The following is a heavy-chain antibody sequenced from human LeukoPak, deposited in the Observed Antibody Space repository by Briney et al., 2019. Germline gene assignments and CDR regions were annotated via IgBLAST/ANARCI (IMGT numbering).Heavy chain of an antibody. CDR1: GYTFTSYY. V-gene: IGHV1-46*01. J-gene: IGHJ6*02. Sequence: ASVKVSCKASGYTFTSYYMHWVRQAPGQGLEWMGIINPSGGSTSYAQKFQGRVTMTRDTSTSTVYMELSSLRSEDTAVYYCARDQEGQLQIIPCRYYYYYGMDVWGQGTTVTVSS. D-gene: IGHD2-2*01. CDR3: ARDQEGQLQIIPCRYYYYYGMDV. CDR2: INPSGGST.